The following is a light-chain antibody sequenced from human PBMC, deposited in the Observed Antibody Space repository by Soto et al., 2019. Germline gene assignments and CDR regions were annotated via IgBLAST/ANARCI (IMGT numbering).Light chain of an antibody. CDR1: RSISSY. CDR2: DAS. V-gene: IGKV3-11*01. Sequence: SPQSPAITSFSPRTLGTLACRASRSISSYLAWYQQKPGQAPSLLIYDASNRPTDIPARFSGSGSGTDFTLTNSRLQPEDFAVNYCQQYGRSETYGQGPKVDI. J-gene: IGKJ1*01. CDR3: QQYGRSET.